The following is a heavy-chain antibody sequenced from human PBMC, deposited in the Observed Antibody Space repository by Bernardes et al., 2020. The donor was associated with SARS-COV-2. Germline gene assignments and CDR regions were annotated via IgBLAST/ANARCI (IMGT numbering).Heavy chain of an antibody. CDR2: ISGSGGST. D-gene: IGHD5-12*01. V-gene: IGHV3-23*01. CDR3: AKDLGDKGWLQFCFDY. CDR1: GFTFSSYA. J-gene: IGHJ4*02. Sequence: GGSLRLSCAASGFTFSSYAMSWVRQAPGKGLEWVSAISGSGGSTYYADSVKGRFTISRDNSKNTLYLQMNSLRAEDTAVYYCAKDLGDKGWLQFCFDYWGQGTLVTVSS.